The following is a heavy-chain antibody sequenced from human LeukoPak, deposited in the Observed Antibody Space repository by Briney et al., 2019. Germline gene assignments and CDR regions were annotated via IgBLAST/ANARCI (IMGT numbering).Heavy chain of an antibody. CDR2: IYQGGST. CDR3: ARRSKAWGINY. D-gene: IGHD3-10*01. J-gene: IGHJ4*02. CDR1: GYSISSGSY. V-gene: IGHV4-38-2*01. Sequence: SETLSLTCAVSGYSISSGSYWGWIRQPPGKGLEWIVSIYQGGSTYYNPSLKSRVNISVDTSKNHFSLNLSSVTAADTAVYYCARRSKAWGINYWGQGTLVTVSS.